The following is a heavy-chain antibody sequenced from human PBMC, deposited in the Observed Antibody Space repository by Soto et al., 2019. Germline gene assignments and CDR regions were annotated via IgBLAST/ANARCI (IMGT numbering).Heavy chain of an antibody. J-gene: IGHJ4*02. CDR3: TTGLFDGSSNTHY. V-gene: IGHV3-15*01. D-gene: IGHD6-6*01. CDR1: GFTFSNVW. Sequence: EVQLVESGGGLVKPGGSLRLSCGASGFTFSNVWMSWVRQAPGKGLEWLGLIKTKTERGTTDYAAPVRGRFTISRDDSRTTLYLQMNSLRIEDTAVYYCTTGLFDGSSNTHYCGQGTLVTVST. CDR2: IKTKTERGTT.